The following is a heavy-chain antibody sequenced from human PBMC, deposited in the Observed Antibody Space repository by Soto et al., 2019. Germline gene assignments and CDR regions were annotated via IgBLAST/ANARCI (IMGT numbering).Heavy chain of an antibody. Sequence: PGGSLRLSCAASGFTFSSYAMSWVRQAPGKGLEWVSAISGSGGSTYYADSVKGRFTISRDNSKNTLYLQMNSLRAEDTAVYYCSKDLVWDSSGPYYHYGMDVWGQGTTVTVSS. CDR1: GFTFSSYA. V-gene: IGHV3-23*01. CDR3: SKDLVWDSSGPYYHYGMDV. J-gene: IGHJ6*02. D-gene: IGHD6-19*01. CDR2: ISGSGGST.